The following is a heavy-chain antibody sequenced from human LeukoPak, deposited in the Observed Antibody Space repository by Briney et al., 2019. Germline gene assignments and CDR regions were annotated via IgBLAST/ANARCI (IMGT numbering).Heavy chain of an antibody. CDR3: ARDTPPTTAVAGTVDY. CDR1: GFTFSSHA. D-gene: IGHD6-19*01. J-gene: IGHJ4*02. Sequence: PGRSLRLSCAASGFTFSSHAMHWVRQAPGEGLKWVAVISHDGGYQDYADSVKGRFTISRDNPRNTLYLQMNSLRSEDTAVYYCARDTPPTTAVAGTVDYWGQGTLVTVSS. CDR2: ISHDGGYQ. V-gene: IGHV3-30-3*01.